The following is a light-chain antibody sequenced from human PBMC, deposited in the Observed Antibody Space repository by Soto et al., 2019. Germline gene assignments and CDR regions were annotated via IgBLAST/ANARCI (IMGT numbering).Light chain of an antibody. CDR1: QSLSSRN. CDR3: QQYGSLSWT. J-gene: IGKJ1*01. Sequence: EIVLTQSPGTLSLSPVERATLSCMASQSLSSRNLAWYQQKPGQAPRILIFGASGRATGIPDRFSGSGSGTDFTLTISRLEPEDFAVYYCQQYGSLSWTFGQGTKVDIK. CDR2: GAS. V-gene: IGKV3-20*01.